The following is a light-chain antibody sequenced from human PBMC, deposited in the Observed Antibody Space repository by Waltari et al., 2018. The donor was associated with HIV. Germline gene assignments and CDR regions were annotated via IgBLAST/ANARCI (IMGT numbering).Light chain of an antibody. J-gene: IGKJ4*01. Sequence: DIVMTQFPDPLAVFLGERATINCKSSQSVLYSSYNQNYLAWYQQKPGQSTKLLIYWVSTRESGVPDRFSGSGSGTDFTLTISSLQAEDVAVYYCQQYYVTPLTFGGGTKVEIK. V-gene: IGKV4-1*01. CDR3: QQYYVTPLT. CDR1: QSVLYSSYNQNY. CDR2: WVS.